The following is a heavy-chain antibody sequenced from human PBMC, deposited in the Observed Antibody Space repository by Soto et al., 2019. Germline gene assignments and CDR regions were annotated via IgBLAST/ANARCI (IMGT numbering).Heavy chain of an antibody. CDR1: GGSISSSNW. D-gene: IGHD2-21*02. CDR3: ARVCGGDCHYGMDV. V-gene: IGHV4-4*02. Sequence: SETLSLTCAVSGGSISSSNWWSWVRQSPGKGLEWIGEVYHSGNTNYNPSLKSRVTISVDTSKDQFSLKLSSVTAADTAVYYCARVCGGDCHYGMDVWGQGTTVTVSS. CDR2: VYHSGNT. J-gene: IGHJ6*02.